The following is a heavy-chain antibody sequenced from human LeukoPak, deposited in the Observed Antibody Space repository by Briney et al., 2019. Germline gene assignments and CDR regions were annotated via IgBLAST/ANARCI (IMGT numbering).Heavy chain of an antibody. J-gene: IGHJ3*02. Sequence: ASVKVSCKASGYTFTSYGISWVRQSPGQGLEWMGWISAYNGNTNYAQKLQGRVTMTTDTSTSTAYMELRSLRSDDTAVYYCARQSYGFPFDAFDIWGQGTMVTVSS. CDR1: GYTFTSYG. CDR3: ARQSYGFPFDAFDI. CDR2: ISAYNGNT. D-gene: IGHD5-18*01. V-gene: IGHV1-18*01.